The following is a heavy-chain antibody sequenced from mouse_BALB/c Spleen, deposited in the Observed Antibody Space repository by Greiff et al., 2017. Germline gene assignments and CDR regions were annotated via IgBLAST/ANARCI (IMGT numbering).Heavy chain of an antibody. J-gene: IGHJ3*01. CDR2: ISSGGST. CDR1: GFTFSSYA. CDR3: ARENDRRAWFDD. Sequence: EVNVVESGGGLVKPGGSLKLSCAASGFTFSSYAMSWVRQTPEKRLEWVASISSGGSTYYPDSVKGRFTISRDNASNILYLQMSRLGSEDTAMYYCARENDRRAWFDDWGQGTLVTVSA. V-gene: IGHV5-6-5*01. D-gene: IGHD2-14*01.